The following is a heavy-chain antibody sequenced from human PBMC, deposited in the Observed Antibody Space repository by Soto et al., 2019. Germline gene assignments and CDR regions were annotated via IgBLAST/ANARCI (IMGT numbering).Heavy chain of an antibody. Sequence: SETLSLTCTVSGGSITTGGSYWSWIRQHPGKGLEWIGNIYHSGNAYYNPSLKSRLTISVDTSKNHFSLMVDSVTAADTAVYYCARARFQVLYGKPYFDSWGQGTLVTVSS. J-gene: IGHJ4*02. D-gene: IGHD2-2*02. CDR1: GGSITTGGSY. V-gene: IGHV4-31*03. CDR2: IYHSGNA. CDR3: ARARFQVLYGKPYFDS.